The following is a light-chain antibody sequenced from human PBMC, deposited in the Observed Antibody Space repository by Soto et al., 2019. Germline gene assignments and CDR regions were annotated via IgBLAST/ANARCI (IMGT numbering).Light chain of an antibody. V-gene: IGKV3-20*01. CDR1: QSVSSSF. CDR3: QKYGISSWT. Sequence: DIVLTQSPGTLYLSPGERATLSGRASQSVSSSFLAWYQHKPGQAPRILIYGASRRPTGIPDRFSGSGSGTDLTRTINRLEPEDFAVYYCQKYGISSWTFGQGTMVEIK. CDR2: GAS. J-gene: IGKJ1*01.